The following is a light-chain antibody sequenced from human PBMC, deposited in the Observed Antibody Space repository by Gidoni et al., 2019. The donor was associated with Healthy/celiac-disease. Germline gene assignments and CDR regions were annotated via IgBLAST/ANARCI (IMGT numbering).Light chain of an antibody. CDR3: QQRSNWPPF. CDR1: QSVSSY. CDR2: DAS. J-gene: IGKJ4*01. Sequence: EIVLTQSPATLSLSPGERATLSCRASQSVSSYLAWYQQKPGQAPRLLIDDASNRATGIPARFSGSGSGTDFTLTISSLEPEDFAVYYCQQRSNWPPFFGGGTKVEIK. V-gene: IGKV3-11*01.